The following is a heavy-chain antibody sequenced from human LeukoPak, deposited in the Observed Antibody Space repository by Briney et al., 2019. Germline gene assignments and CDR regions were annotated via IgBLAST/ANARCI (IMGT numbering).Heavy chain of an antibody. CDR2: IHPNSGGT. D-gene: IGHD2-2*01. CDR1: GYTFSDHY. V-gene: IGHV1-2*02. CDR3: ATDRGSVVVSAAYY. Sequence: GASVKVSCKASGYTFSDHYMHWVRQAPGQGLEWMGWIHPNSGGTNYAQKFQGRVTMTRDTSISTAYMELRRLRSDDTAVYYCATDRGSVVVSAAYYWGQGTLVTVSS. J-gene: IGHJ4*02.